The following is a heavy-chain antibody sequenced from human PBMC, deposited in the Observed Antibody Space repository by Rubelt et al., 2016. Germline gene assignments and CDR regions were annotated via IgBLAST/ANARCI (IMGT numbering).Heavy chain of an antibody. CDR1: GGTFSSYA. D-gene: IGHD5-18*01. CDR3: ARGTAMAVSFDY. CDR2: IIPILGIA. Sequence: QVQLVQSGAEVKKPGSSVKVSCKASGGTFSSYAISWVRQAPGQGLEWMGRIIPILGIANYAQKFKGRVTITADKSTSTAYMELSSRRSEDTAVYYCARGTAMAVSFDYWGQGTLVTVSS. V-gene: IGHV1-69*04. J-gene: IGHJ4*02.